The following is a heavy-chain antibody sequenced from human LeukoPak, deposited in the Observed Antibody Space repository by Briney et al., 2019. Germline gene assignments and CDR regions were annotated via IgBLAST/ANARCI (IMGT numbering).Heavy chain of an antibody. D-gene: IGHD3-22*01. CDR2: IYYSGST. V-gene: IGHV4-59*01. Sequence: SETLSLTCTVSGGSISSYYWSWIRQPPGKGLEWIGYIYYSGSTNYNPSLKSRVTISVDTSKNQFSLKLSFVTAADTAVYYCARGDYYDSSGYPDYWGQGTLVTVSS. J-gene: IGHJ4*02. CDR3: ARGDYYDSSGYPDY. CDR1: GGSISSYY.